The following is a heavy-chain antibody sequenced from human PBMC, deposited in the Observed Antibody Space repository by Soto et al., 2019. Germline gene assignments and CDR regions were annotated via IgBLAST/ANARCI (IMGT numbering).Heavy chain of an antibody. D-gene: IGHD3-10*01. CDR2: IPYDGSKN. V-gene: IGHV3-30*18. CDR1: GFTFSTYG. J-gene: IGHJ3*02. Sequence: SLRLSCAASGFTFSTYGMHWVRQAPGKGLEWVAVIPYDGSKNYFADSVKGRFTISRDNSKNTLYLQMNSLRAEDTAVYYCAKDFRGFSGSYLDAFDIWGQGTMVTVSS. CDR3: AKDFRGFSGSYLDAFDI.